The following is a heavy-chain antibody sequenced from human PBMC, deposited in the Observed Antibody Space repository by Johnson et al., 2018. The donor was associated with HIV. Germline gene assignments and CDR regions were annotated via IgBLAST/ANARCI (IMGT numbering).Heavy chain of an antibody. D-gene: IGHD6-19*01. J-gene: IGHJ3*02. Sequence: VQLVESGGGVVQPGRSLRLSCAASGFTFSSYAMHWVRQAPGKGLEWVTIISYDGSNKYYADSVKGRFTISRDNSKNTLYLQMNSLRAEDTAGYYCAREGGKCLVSSAFDIWGQGTMVTVSS. CDR3: AREGGKCLVSSAFDI. V-gene: IGHV3-30-3*01. CDR1: GFTFSSYA. CDR2: ISYDGSNK.